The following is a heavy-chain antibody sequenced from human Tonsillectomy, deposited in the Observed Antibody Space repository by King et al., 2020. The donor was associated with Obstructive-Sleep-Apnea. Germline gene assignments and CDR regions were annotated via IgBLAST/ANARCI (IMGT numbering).Heavy chain of an antibody. Sequence: VQLVESGGGLVQPGGSLRLSCAASGFTFSGYNMNWVRQAPGQGLEWVAYISSSSSTIYYADSVKGRFTISRDNAKNTLYLQMNSLRAEDTAVYYCARDLVPDAFDIWGQGTMVTVSS. V-gene: IGHV3-48*04. CDR3: ARDLVPDAFDI. D-gene: IGHD6-13*01. J-gene: IGHJ3*02. CDR1: GFTFSGYN. CDR2: ISSSSSTI.